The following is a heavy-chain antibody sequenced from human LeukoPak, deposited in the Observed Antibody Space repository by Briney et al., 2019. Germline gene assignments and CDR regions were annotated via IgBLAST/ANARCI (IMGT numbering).Heavy chain of an antibody. D-gene: IGHD3-22*01. Sequence: SGGSLRLSCAASGFTFSSYSMNWIRQTPGQGLEWVSSISGSGEFIYYVDSVRGRFTISRDNGKNSLYLQMNSLRPEDTAVYYCARDDSHGYHFFDSWGQGTLVTVSS. V-gene: IGHV3-21*01. J-gene: IGHJ4*02. CDR1: GFTFSSYS. CDR2: ISGSGEFI. CDR3: ARDDSHGYHFFDS.